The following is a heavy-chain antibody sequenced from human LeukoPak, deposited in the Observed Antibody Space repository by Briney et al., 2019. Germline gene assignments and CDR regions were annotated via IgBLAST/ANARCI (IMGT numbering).Heavy chain of an antibody. CDR3: ARERSIMVRGAIYYFDY. V-gene: IGHV4-34*01. CDR1: GGSFSGYY. CDR2: INHSGST. D-gene: IGHD3-10*01. Sequence: PSETLSLTCAVYGGSFSGYYWSWIRQPPGKGLEWIGEINHSGSTNYNPSLKSRVTISVDTSKNQFSLKLSSVTAADTAVYYCARERSIMVRGAIYYFDYWGQGTLVTVSS. J-gene: IGHJ4*02.